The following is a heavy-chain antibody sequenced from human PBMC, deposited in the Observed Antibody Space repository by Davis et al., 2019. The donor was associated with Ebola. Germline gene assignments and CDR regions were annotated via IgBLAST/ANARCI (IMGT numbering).Heavy chain of an antibody. V-gene: IGHV3-74*01. J-gene: IGHJ3*01. CDR2: VNDDGSGT. D-gene: IGHD1-20*01. CDR1: GFTFTNYW. Sequence: PGGSLRLSCAASGFTFTNYWMHWVRQTPGKGLVWVSRVNDDGSGTSYADSVRGRFTISRDNAKNMLFLQMNSLRAEDTAVYYCAREGTRYNSFDDGFDLWGQGTMVTVSS. CDR3: AREGTRYNSFDDGFDL.